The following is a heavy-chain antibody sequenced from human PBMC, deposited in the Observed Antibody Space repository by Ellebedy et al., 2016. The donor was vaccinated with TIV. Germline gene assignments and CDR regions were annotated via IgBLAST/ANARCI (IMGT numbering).Heavy chain of an antibody. CDR1: GFTFSDYY. J-gene: IGHJ4*02. CDR3: ARNGYEYVWGSYHHDY. D-gene: IGHD3-16*02. Sequence: GGSLRLSCAASGFTFSDYYMSWIRQAPGKGLEWVSYISSSGTYTNYSDSVKGRFTISRDNAKNSLYLQMNSLKAEDTAVYYCARNGYEYVWGSYHHDYWGQGTLVTVSS. CDR2: ISSSGTYT. V-gene: IGHV3-11*06.